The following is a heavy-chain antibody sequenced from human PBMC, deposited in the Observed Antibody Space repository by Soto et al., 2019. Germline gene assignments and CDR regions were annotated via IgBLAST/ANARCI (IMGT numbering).Heavy chain of an antibody. Sequence: PGGSLRLSCAASGFTFSSYAMSWVRQAPGKGLEWVSAISGSGGSTYYADSVKGRFTISRDNSKNTLYLQMSSLRAEDTAVYYCARTVLLWFGEFPGPNYFDYWGQGTLVTVSS. V-gene: IGHV3-23*01. CDR2: ISGSGGST. CDR3: ARTVLLWFGEFPGPNYFDY. CDR1: GFTFSSYA. D-gene: IGHD3-10*01. J-gene: IGHJ4*02.